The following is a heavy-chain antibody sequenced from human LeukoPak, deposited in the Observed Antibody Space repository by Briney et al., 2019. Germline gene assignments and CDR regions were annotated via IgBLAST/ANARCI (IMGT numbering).Heavy chain of an antibody. CDR1: GYSFIGHY. V-gene: IGHV1-2*02. Sequence: ASVKVSCKTSGYSFIGHYMHWVRQAPGQGLEWMGWINPNSGGTNYAQKFQGRVTVTRDTSISTAYMELSRLRSDDTAVYYCARDFELYGSEKKYYYYYYMDVWGKGTTVTISS. CDR3: ARDFELYGSEKKYYYYYYMDV. D-gene: IGHD3-10*01. J-gene: IGHJ6*03. CDR2: INPNSGGT.